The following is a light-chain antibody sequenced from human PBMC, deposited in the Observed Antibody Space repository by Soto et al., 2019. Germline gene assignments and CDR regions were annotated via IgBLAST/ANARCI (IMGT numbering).Light chain of an antibody. Sequence: DIQMTQSPSSLSASVGDRVTITCRASQSIDRYLNWYQQKPGKAPKLLISVASSLQSGVPSRFSGSGSATDITLTISSLQPEDFSTYYCQQSYNSPLTFGGGTKVAIK. CDR1: QSIDRY. J-gene: IGKJ4*01. V-gene: IGKV1-39*01. CDR2: VAS. CDR3: QQSYNSPLT.